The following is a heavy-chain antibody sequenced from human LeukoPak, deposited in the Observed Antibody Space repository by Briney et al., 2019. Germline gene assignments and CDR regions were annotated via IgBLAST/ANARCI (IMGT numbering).Heavy chain of an antibody. V-gene: IGHV3-30-3*01. CDR2: ISYDGSNK. CDR3: AREWELSYYFDY. D-gene: IGHD1-26*01. J-gene: IGHJ4*02. Sequence: GRSLRLSCAASGFTFSSYAMHWVRQAPGKGLEWVAVISYDGSNKYYADSVKGRFTISRDNPKNTLYLQMNSLRAEDTAVYYCAREWELSYYFDYWGQGTLVTVSS. CDR1: GFTFSSYA.